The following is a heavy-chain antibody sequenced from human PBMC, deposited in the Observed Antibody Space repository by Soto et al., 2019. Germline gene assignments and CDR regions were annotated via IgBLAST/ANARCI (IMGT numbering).Heavy chain of an antibody. J-gene: IGHJ4*02. CDR3: ASDDPLTTVTMIDD. CDR1: GFTFSSYG. V-gene: IGHV3-30*03. Sequence: PGGSLRLSCAASGFTFSSYGMHWVRQAPGKGLEWVAVISYDGSNKYYADSVKGRFTISRDNSKNTLYLQMNSLRAEDTAVYYCASDDPLTTVTMIDDWSQGTLVTVS. CDR2: ISYDGSNK. D-gene: IGHD4-17*01.